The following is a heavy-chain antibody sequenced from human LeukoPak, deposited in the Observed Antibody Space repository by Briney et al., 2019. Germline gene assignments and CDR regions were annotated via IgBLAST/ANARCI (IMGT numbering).Heavy chain of an antibody. Sequence: GESLKISCKGSGYTFTNYWIGWVRQVPGKGLEWMGIIYPGDADTKYNTSFQGQVTISADKSINTAYLQWSSLKASDSAIYYCARLIGGPARPGFDYWGQGTLVTVSS. CDR1: GYTFTNYW. CDR3: ARLIGGPARPGFDY. CDR2: IYPGDADT. D-gene: IGHD6-6*01. V-gene: IGHV5-51*01. J-gene: IGHJ4*02.